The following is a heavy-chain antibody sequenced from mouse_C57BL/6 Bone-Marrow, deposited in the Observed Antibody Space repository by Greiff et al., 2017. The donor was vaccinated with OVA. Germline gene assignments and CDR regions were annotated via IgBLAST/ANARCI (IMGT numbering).Heavy chain of an antibody. CDR2: IDPNSGGT. Sequence: QVQLQQPGAELVKPGASVKLSCKASGYTFNSYCMHWVKQRPGQGLEWIGRIDPNSGGTKYNEKFKSKATLTVDTPSSTAYMQLSSLTSEDSAVYYCAREDYGSSSDYWGQGTTLTVSS. V-gene: IGHV1-72*01. CDR1: GYTFNSYC. J-gene: IGHJ2*01. D-gene: IGHD1-1*01. CDR3: AREDYGSSSDY.